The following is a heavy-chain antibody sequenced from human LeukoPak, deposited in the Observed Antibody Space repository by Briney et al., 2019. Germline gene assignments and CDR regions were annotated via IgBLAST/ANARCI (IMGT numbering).Heavy chain of an antibody. CDR1: GFTFSSYS. Sequence: GGSLRLSCAASGFTFSSYSMNWVRQAPGKGLEWVSSVSSSSSYIYYADSVKGRFTISRDNAKNSLYLQMNSLRAEDTAVYYCARDWPGRAFDIWGQGTMVTVSS. V-gene: IGHV3-21*01. CDR3: ARDWPGRAFDI. CDR2: VSSSSSYI. J-gene: IGHJ3*02.